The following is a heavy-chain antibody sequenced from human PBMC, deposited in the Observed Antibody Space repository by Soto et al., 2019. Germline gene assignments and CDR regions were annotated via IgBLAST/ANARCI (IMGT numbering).Heavy chain of an antibody. CDR2: INPNSGGT. CDR1: GYTFTGYY. V-gene: IGHV1-2*04. D-gene: IGHD3-10*01. CDR3: ARGWFGELVSEDHISTAGPKDAFDI. Sequence: ASVKVSCKASGYTFTGYYMHWVRQAPGQGLEWMGWINPNSGGTNYAQKFQGWVTMTRDTSISTAYMELSRLRSDDTAVYYCARGWFGELVSEDHISTAGPKDAFDIWGQGTMVTVSS. J-gene: IGHJ3*02.